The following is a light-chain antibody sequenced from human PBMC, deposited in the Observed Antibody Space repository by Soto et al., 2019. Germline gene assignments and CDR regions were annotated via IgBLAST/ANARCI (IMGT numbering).Light chain of an antibody. V-gene: IGLV2-14*01. CDR3: SSYTPSGTVV. Sequence: QSVLTQPASVSGSPGQSITLSCTGTSSDVGAYNYVSWYQQHAANAPRLLIYEVTRRPSGVSNRFSGSKSGYTASLTISGLQSEDEADYYCSSYTPSGTVVFGGGTQLTVL. J-gene: IGLJ2*01. CDR1: SSDVGAYNY. CDR2: EVT.